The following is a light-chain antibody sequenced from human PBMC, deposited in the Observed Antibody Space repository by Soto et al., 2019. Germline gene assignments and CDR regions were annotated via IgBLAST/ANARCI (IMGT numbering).Light chain of an antibody. CDR1: QSVGGN. V-gene: IGKV3-15*01. CDR2: GAS. Sequence: EIVMTQSPATLSVSPGERATLSCGASQSVGGNLAWYQQKPGQAPRLLIYGASTLDTGIPARFSGSGSGTGFTLTISSLQSEDFAVYYCQQYNNWPRTFGQGTKVEIK. CDR3: QQYNNWPRT. J-gene: IGKJ1*01.